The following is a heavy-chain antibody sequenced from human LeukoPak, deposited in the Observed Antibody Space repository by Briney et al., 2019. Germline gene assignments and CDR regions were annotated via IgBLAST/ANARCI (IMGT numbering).Heavy chain of an antibody. CDR3: ARGADSSSPPGDMDV. D-gene: IGHD6-6*01. V-gene: IGHV1-8*03. Sequence: ASVKVSCKASGDTFTSYDINWVRQATGQGLEWMGWMNPNSGNTGYAQKFQGRVTITRNTSISTAYMELSSLRSEDTAVYYCARGADSSSPPGDMDVWGKGTTVTVSS. J-gene: IGHJ6*03. CDR2: MNPNSGNT. CDR1: GDTFTSYD.